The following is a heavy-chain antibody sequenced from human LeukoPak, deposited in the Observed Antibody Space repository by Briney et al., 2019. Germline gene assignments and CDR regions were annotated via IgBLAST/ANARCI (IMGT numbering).Heavy chain of an antibody. J-gene: IGHJ4*02. CDR2: ITSSGGST. D-gene: IGHD3-22*01. CDR1: GITFRSYA. Sequence: GGSLRLSCAASGITFRSYAMSWVRQAPGKGLEWVPGITSSGGSTHYADSVKGRFTISRDNSRNTLYLQMNSLRAEDTAVYYCAKDYDSSGYSFGYYFDYWGQGTLVTVSS. CDR3: AKDYDSSGYSFGYYFDY. V-gene: IGHV3-23*01.